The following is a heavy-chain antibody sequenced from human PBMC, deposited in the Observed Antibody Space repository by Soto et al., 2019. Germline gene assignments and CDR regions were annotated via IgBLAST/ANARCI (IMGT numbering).Heavy chain of an antibody. Sequence: GGSLRLSCAASGFIFSNAWINWVRQAPGKGLEWVGRIKSKADGGTTDFAAPVKGRFAISRDDSKNMMYMEMSSLRTEDTAVYYCTTDSYINMPIVRSDYWGHGTLVPSPQ. CDR2: IKSKADGGTT. J-gene: IGHJ4*01. V-gene: IGHV3-15*07. CDR3: TTDSYINMPIVRSDY. D-gene: IGHD2-2*01. CDR1: GFIFSNAW.